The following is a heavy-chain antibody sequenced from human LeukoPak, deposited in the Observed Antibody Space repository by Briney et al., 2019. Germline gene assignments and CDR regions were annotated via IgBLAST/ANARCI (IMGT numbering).Heavy chain of an antibody. V-gene: IGHV3-30*18. CDR2: ISYDGSNK. Sequence: ISYDGSNKYYADSVKGRFTISRDNSKNTLYLQMNSLRAEDTAVYYCAKDLNSYGYGDYFDYWGQGTQVTVSS. D-gene: IGHD5-18*01. CDR3: AKDLNSYGYGDYFDY. J-gene: IGHJ4*02.